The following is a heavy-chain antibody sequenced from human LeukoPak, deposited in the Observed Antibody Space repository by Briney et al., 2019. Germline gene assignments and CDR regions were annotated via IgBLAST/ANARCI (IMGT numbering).Heavy chain of an antibody. CDR2: ISYDGSNK. J-gene: IGHJ2*01. Sequence: PGGSLRLSCAASGFTFSSYAMHWVRQAPGKGLEWVAVISYDGSNKYYADSVKGRFTISRDNSKNTLYLQMNSLRAEDTAVYHCGRITVGGSTWHFDLWGRGTLVTVSS. CDR1: GFTFSSYA. D-gene: IGHD1-26*01. CDR3: GRITVGGSTWHFDL. V-gene: IGHV3-30-3*01.